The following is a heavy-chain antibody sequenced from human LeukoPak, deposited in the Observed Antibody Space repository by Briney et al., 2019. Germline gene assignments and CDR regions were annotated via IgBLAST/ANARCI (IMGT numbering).Heavy chain of an antibody. CDR3: ASIGYCSSTSCYYFDY. CDR1: GFTFSDYA. J-gene: IGHJ4*02. D-gene: IGHD2-2*01. V-gene: IGHV3-21*01. Sequence: PGRSLRLSCAASGFTFSDYAMHWVRQVPGKGLEWVSSISSSSSYIYYADSVKGRFTISSDNAKNSLYLQMNSLRAEDTAVYYCASIGYCSSTSCYYFDYWGQGTLVTVSS. CDR2: ISSSSSYI.